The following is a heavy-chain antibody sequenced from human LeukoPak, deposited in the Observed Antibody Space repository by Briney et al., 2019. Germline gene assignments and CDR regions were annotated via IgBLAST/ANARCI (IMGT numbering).Heavy chain of an antibody. CDR1: GSSFSRYW. J-gene: IGHJ4*02. V-gene: IGHV3-7*04. D-gene: IGHD5-24*01. Sequence: GGSLRLSCAASGSSFSRYWMSWVRQAPGKGLEWVANIKEDGSEKSYVDSVKGRFTISRDNAKNSLYLQMNSLRAEDTAIYYCTRVGYIDEGIDYWGQGTLVTVSS. CDR2: IKEDGSEK. CDR3: TRVGYIDEGIDY.